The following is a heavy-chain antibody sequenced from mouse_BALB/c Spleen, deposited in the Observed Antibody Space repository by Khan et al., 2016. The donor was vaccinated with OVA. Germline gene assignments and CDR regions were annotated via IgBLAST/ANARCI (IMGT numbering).Heavy chain of an antibody. V-gene: IGHV1-7*01. CDR3: TRGRSDY. J-gene: IGHJ2*01. CDR1: GYTFTTYW. Sequence: QVQLQQSGAELAKPGASVKMSCKASGYTFTTYWMHWVKQRPGQGLEWIGYINPTSGYTDYNDKFKDRATLSADKSSSTAYMQLNSLTSEDSAVYYCTRGRSDYWGQGTTLTVSS. CDR2: INPTSGYT. D-gene: IGHD1-1*01.